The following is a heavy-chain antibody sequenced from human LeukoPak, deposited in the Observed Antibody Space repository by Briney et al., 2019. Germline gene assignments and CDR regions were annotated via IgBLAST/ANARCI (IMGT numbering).Heavy chain of an antibody. CDR1: GFTFSTYA. J-gene: IGHJ5*02. Sequence: GGSLRLSCAASGFTFSTYAMSWVRQAPGKGLEWVSGISGSGGSTYYADSVKGRFTISRDNSKNTLYLQMNSLRAKDTAVYYCAKGPSSSWRGNWFDPWGQGTLVTVSS. V-gene: IGHV3-23*01. CDR3: AKGPSSSWRGNWFDP. D-gene: IGHD6-13*01. CDR2: ISGSGGST.